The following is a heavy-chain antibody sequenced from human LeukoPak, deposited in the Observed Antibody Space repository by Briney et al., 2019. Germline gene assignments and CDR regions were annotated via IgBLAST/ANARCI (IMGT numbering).Heavy chain of an antibody. Sequence: GGSLRLSCAASGFTFSNAWMSWVRQAPGKGLEWVGRIKSKTDGGTTDYAAPVKGRFTIAREEKKKRLYLQMNSLKTEDTAVYYCTTDLYCGGDCYPSGDYWGQGTLVTVSS. CDR3: TTDLYCGGDCYPSGDY. CDR1: GFTFSNAW. D-gene: IGHD2-21*02. V-gene: IGHV3-15*01. CDR2: IKSKTDGGTT. J-gene: IGHJ4*02.